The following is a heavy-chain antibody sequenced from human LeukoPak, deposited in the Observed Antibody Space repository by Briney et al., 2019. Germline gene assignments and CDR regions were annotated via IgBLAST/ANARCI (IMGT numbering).Heavy chain of an antibody. J-gene: IGHJ6*02. V-gene: IGHV1-18*01. Sequence: ASVKVSCKASGYTFTSYGISWVRQAPGQGLGWMGWISPHNGNTNYAQKLQGRVTMTTDTSTSTAYMELRSLRSDDTAVYYCASGKCSGGSCWWPLNYGMDVWGRGTTVTVSS. D-gene: IGHD2-15*01. CDR2: ISPHNGNT. CDR3: ASGKCSGGSCWWPLNYGMDV. CDR1: GYTFTSYG.